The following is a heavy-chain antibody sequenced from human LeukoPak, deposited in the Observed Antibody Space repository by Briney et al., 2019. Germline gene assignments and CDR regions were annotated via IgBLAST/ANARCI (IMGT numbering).Heavy chain of an antibody. V-gene: IGHV4-30-2*01. D-gene: IGHD2-15*01. Sequence: SETLSLTCAVSGGSISSGGHSWGWIRQPPGKGLEWIGYINHSGSTYYNPSLKSRVTVSVDRSKNQFSLNLSSVTAADTAVYYCARGVVVVVAATGFYFDYWGQGTLVTVSS. CDR3: ARGVVVVVAATGFYFDY. J-gene: IGHJ4*02. CDR2: INHSGST. CDR1: GGSISSGGHS.